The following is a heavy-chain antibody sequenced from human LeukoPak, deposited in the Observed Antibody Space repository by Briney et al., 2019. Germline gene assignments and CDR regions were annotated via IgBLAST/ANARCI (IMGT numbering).Heavy chain of an antibody. CDR3: ANGPPGGGFHY. Sequence: PGGSLRLSCVVSGIPFSDFYMNWIRQAPGKGLEWISYISSSSSYTDYAESVKGRFTISRDNAKSALYLEMNDLRVEDTAVYYCANGPPGGGFHYWGQGTLVTVSS. D-gene: IGHD3-16*01. J-gene: IGHJ4*02. CDR1: GIPFSDFY. CDR2: ISSSSSYT. V-gene: IGHV3-11*03.